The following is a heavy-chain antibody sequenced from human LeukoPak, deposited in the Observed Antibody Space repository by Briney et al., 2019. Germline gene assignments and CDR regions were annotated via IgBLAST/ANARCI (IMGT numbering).Heavy chain of an antibody. D-gene: IGHD6-13*01. CDR3: ARAGYSSTGWWFDP. CDR2: ITGKT. Sequence: GGSLRLSCAASGFTLSSYAMSWVRQAPGKGLEWVSAITGKTYYADSVKGRFTISRDNSKNTLYLQMNSLRAEDTAVYYCARAGYSSTGWWFDPWGQGTLVIVSS. J-gene: IGHJ5*02. CDR1: GFTLSSYA. V-gene: IGHV3-23*01.